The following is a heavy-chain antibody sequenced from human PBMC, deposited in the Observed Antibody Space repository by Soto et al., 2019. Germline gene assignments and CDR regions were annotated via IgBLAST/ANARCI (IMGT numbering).Heavy chain of an antibody. CDR2: INAGNGNT. Sequence: GASVKVSCKASGYTFTSYAMHWVRQAPGQRLEWMGWINAGNGNTKYSQKFQGRVTITRDTSASTAYMELSSLRSEDTAVYYCARDFRYDCWSGYYRASNWFDPWGQGTLVTVSS. V-gene: IGHV1-3*01. D-gene: IGHD3-3*01. CDR3: ARDFRYDCWSGYYRASNWFDP. CDR1: GYTFTSYA. J-gene: IGHJ5*02.